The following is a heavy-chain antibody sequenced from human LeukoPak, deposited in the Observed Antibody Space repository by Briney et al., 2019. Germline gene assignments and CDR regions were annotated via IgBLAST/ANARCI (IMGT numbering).Heavy chain of an antibody. CDR3: ARGGGALMMTFGGDFDF. CDR1: GFTFSSYA. V-gene: IGHV3-23*01. CDR2: ISGSGGST. Sequence: GGSLRLSCAASGFTFSSYAMSWVRQAPGKGLEWVSAISGSGGSTYYADSVKGRFTISRDNAKNSLYLQMNNLRVEDTAVYYCARGGGALMMTFGGDFDFWGQGTLATVSS. J-gene: IGHJ4*02. D-gene: IGHD3-16*01.